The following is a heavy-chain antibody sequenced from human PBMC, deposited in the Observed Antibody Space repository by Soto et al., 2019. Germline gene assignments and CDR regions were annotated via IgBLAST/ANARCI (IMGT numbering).Heavy chain of an antibody. CDR1: GFSFSTYN. V-gene: IGHV3-48*02. Sequence: GGSLRLSCEASGFSFSTYNMNWVRQAPGKGLEWVSYITDSSDTVHYADSVRGRFTISRDNAESSLYLQMNSLRDEDTAVYFCARDFGHGYYLDYWGRGTLVTVSS. CDR3: ARDFGHGYYLDY. J-gene: IGHJ4*02. CDR2: ITDSSDTV. D-gene: IGHD3-3*01.